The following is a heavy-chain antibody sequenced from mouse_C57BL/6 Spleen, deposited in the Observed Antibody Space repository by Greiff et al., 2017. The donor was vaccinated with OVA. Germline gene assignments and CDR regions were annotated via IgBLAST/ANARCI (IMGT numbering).Heavy chain of an antibody. J-gene: IGHJ1*03. CDR3: ARRPDYGSSSWYFDV. Sequence: EVKLVESEGGLVQPGSSMKLSCTASGFTFSDYYMAWVRQVPEKGLEWVANINYDGSSTYYLDSLKSRFIISRDNAKNILYLQMSSLKSEDTATYYCARRPDYGSSSWYFDVWGTGTTVTVSS. D-gene: IGHD1-1*01. V-gene: IGHV5-16*02. CDR2: INYDGSST. CDR1: GFTFSDYY.